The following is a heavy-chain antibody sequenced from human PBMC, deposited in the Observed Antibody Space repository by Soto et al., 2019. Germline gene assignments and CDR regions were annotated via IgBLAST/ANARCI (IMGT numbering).Heavy chain of an antibody. D-gene: IGHD4-17*01. CDR1: GFTVSSNY. CDR3: ARGDDYGDYVFDY. J-gene: IGHJ4*02. V-gene: IGHV3-53*01. CDR2: IYSSGST. Sequence: GGSLRLSCAVSGFTVSSNYMSWVRQAPGKGLGWVSVIYSSGSTYYADSVKGRFTISRDNSKSTLYLQMNSLRAEDTAVYYCARGDDYGDYVFDYWGQGTLVTVSS.